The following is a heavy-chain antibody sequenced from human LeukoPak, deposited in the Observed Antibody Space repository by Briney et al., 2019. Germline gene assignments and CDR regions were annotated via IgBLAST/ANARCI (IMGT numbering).Heavy chain of an antibody. CDR3: AKGAYITMVRGVIPTPDY. CDR2: VNWSGDSV. CDR1: GFTFDDYA. D-gene: IGHD3-10*01. J-gene: IGHJ4*02. Sequence: PGRSLRLSCAASGFTFDDYAMHWVRQVTGRGLEWVAGVNWSGDSVGYADSVKGRFTISRDKAKTSLYLQMNSLRAEDTAVYYCAKGAYITMVRGVIPTPDYWGQGTLVTVSS. V-gene: IGHV3-9*01.